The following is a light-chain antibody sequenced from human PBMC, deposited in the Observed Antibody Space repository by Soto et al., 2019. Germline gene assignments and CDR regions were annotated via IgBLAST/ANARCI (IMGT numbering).Light chain of an antibody. Sequence: QLVLTQSPSASASLGASVKLTCTLSSRHSSYAIAWHQQQPEKGPRYLMKLNSDGRHTKGDGIPDRFSGSSSGTERYLTISSLKSEDEADYYCQTWGTGILVFGGGTKVTVL. J-gene: IGLJ2*01. CDR1: SRHSSYA. CDR2: LNSDGRH. V-gene: IGLV4-69*01. CDR3: QTWGTGILV.